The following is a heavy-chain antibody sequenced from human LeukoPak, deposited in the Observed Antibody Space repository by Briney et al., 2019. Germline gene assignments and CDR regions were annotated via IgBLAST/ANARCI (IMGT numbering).Heavy chain of an antibody. CDR1: GGSVSSGSYY. J-gene: IGHJ5*02. CDR3: AREGAVHWFDP. CDR2: IYYSGST. Sequence: SETLSLTCTVSGGSVSSGSYYWSWIRQPPGKGLEWIGYIYYSGSTNYNPSLKSRDTISVDTSKNQFSLKLSSVTAADTAVYYCAREGAVHWFDPWGQGTLVTVSS. D-gene: IGHD6-19*01. V-gene: IGHV4-61*01.